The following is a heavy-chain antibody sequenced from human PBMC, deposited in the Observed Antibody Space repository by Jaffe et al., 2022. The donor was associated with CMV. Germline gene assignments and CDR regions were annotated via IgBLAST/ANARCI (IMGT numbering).Heavy chain of an antibody. CDR3: ARVGRTYYYDSSGLLYYYYYMDV. Sequence: QVQLQQWGAGLLKPSETLSLTCAVYGGSFSGYYWSWIRQPPGKGLEWIGEINHSGSTNYNPSLKSRVTISVDTSKNQFSLKLSSVTAADTAVYYCARVGRTYYYDSSGLLYYYYYMDVWGKGTTVTVSS. D-gene: IGHD3-22*01. CDR2: INHSGST. J-gene: IGHJ6*03. CDR1: GGSFSGYY. V-gene: IGHV4-34*01.